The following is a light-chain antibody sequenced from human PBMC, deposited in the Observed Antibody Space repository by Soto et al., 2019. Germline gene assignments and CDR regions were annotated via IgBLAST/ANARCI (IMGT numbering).Light chain of an antibody. CDR3: QQYDRSPIT. CDR2: GAS. J-gene: IGKJ5*01. Sequence: ETVLTHSPGTLSLAPGEKATLSCRAIPSLSSSYLAWYQQKPGQAPRLVLYGASSRAAGIPDRFSGIGSGTDFTLTISSLEPEEFAVYYCQQYDRSPITVGPVTRLEVK. CDR1: PSLSSSY. V-gene: IGKV3-20*01.